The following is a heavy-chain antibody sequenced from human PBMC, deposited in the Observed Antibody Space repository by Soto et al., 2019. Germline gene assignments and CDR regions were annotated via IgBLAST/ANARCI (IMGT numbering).Heavy chain of an antibody. CDR3: AEATTVTPYYYYYYMDV. CDR1: GFTFSSYA. J-gene: IGHJ6*03. Sequence: GGSLRLSCAASGFTFSSYAMSWVRQAPGKGLEWVSAISGSGGSTYYADSVKGRLTITRDNSKNTLYLKMNSLRAEDTAVYYCAEATTVTPYYYYYYMDVWGKGTTVTVSS. V-gene: IGHV3-23*01. D-gene: IGHD4-17*01. CDR2: ISGSGGST.